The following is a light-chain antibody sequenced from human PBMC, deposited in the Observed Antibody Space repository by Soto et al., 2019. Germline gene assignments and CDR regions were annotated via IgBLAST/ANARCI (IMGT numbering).Light chain of an antibody. J-gene: IGKJ5*01. Sequence: DIQMTQSPSSLSASVGDRVTITCRASESISRHLNWYQQKPGKAPNLLIYAASTLQNGVPSRFSGSGSGTDFTLTIRSLQPEDFATYYYQQSYSTLSFSFGQGTRLE. CDR3: QQSYSTLSFS. V-gene: IGKV1-39*01. CDR1: ESISRH. CDR2: AAS.